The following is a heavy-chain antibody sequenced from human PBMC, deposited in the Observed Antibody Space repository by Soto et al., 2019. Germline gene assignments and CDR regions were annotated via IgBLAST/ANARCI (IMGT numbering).Heavy chain of an antibody. CDR2: IYHIGIT. V-gene: IGHV4-4*02. Sequence: QVHLRESGPGLVRPSGTLSLTCAVSGGSISSSFWWTWVRQSPGKGLEWIGEIYHIGITHYNPSLKSRVTISVDKSTNQFSLKLNSVTAADTAVYYCARDPLTYDNSENWGRGILVTVSS. CDR3: ARDPLTYDNSEN. D-gene: IGHD3-9*01. J-gene: IGHJ4*02. CDR1: GGSISSSFW.